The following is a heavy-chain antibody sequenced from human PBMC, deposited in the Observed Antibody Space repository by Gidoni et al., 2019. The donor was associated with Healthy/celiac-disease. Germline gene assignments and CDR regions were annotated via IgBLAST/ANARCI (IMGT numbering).Heavy chain of an antibody. CDR1: GGSLSSSSYY. D-gene: IGHD2-15*01. V-gene: IGHV4-39*01. J-gene: IGHJ5*02. CDR2: IYYSGST. Sequence: QLQLQESGPGLVKPSETLSLTCTVSGGSLSSSSYYGGWIRQPPGKGLEWIGSIYYSGSTYYNPSLKSRVTISVDTSKNQFSLKLSSVTAADTAVYYCARPSCSGGSCYPSWGQGTLVTVSS. CDR3: ARPSCSGGSCYPS.